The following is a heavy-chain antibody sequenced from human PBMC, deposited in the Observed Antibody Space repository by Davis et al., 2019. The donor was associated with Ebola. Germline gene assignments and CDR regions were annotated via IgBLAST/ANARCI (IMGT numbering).Heavy chain of an antibody. J-gene: IGHJ4*02. CDR3: TRRGTVVTPDY. CDR1: GFTFSSYW. V-gene: IGHV3-74*01. CDR2: INSDGSST. D-gene: IGHD4-23*01. Sequence: PGGSLRLSCAASGFTFSSYWMHWVRQAPGKGLVWVSRINSDGSSTSYADSVKGRFTISRDNSKNTLYLQMNSLTTEDTAVYYCTRRGTVVTPDYWGQGTLVTVSS.